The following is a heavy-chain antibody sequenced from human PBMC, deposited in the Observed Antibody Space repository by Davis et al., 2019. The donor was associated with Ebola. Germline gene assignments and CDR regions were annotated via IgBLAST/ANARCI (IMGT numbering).Heavy chain of an antibody. CDR3: ARDVPFRGPFDS. CDR2: VYNNGDT. J-gene: IGHJ4*02. Sequence: GESLKISCAASGFTVSSNYMSWVRQAPGKGLEWVSNVYNNGDTFYADSVRDRFTISRDSSENTLFLQMNSLRVEDTAVYYCARDVPFRGPFDSWGQGTPVTVSS. V-gene: IGHV3-66*01. CDR1: GFTVSSNY.